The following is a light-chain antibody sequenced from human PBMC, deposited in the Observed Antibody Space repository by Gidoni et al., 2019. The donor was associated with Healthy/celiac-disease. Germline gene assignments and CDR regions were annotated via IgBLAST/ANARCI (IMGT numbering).Light chain of an antibody. CDR2: GNN. V-gene: IGLV1-40*01. CDR1: SSNIGAGYD. J-gene: IGLJ2*01. CDR3: QSYDSSLSAYVV. Sequence: QSVLTQPPSGSWAQGQRVTISCTWSSSNIGAGYDVHWYQQLPGIAPKLLIYGNNNRPSGVPDRFSGSKSGTSASLAITGLQAEDEADYYCQSYDSSLSAYVVFGGGTKLTVL.